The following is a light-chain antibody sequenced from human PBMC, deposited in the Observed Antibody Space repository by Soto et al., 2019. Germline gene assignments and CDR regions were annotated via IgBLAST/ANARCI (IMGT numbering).Light chain of an antibody. CDR1: QDISNF. J-gene: IGKJ4*01. CDR2: GAS. V-gene: IGKV1-16*02. CDR3: QQYHSYPAT. Sequence: DIQMTQSPSSLSASVGDRVTITCRASQDISNFLAWFHQAPGKAPKSLIYGASSLQSGVPSKFSGSGSGTEFTLTISSLQTEDFGTYYCQQYHSYPATFGGGTKVEIQ.